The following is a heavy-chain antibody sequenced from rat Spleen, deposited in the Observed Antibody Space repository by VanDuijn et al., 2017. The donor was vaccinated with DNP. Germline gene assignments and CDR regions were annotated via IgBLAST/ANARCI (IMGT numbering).Heavy chain of an antibody. CDR1: GYSITSNY. CDR3: ARWPGYNPPYAMDA. CDR2: IGYSGST. D-gene: IGHD1-4*01. V-gene: IGHV3-1*01. Sequence: EVQLQESGPGLVKPSQSLSLTCSVTGYSITSNYWGWIRKFPGNKMEWIGHIGYSGSTGYNPSLKSRISITRDTSKNQLFLQVNSVTTEDTATYYCARWPGYNPPYAMDAWGQGTSVTVSS. J-gene: IGHJ4*01.